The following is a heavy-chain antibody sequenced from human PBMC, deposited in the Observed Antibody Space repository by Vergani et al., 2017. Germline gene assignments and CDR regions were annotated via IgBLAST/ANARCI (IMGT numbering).Heavy chain of an antibody. CDR1: GFSFSDYA. Sequence: EVQLLESGGGLVQPGGSPRLSCAASGFSFSDYAMSWVRQAPGKGLEWVAAISGSGSTTYYADSVKGRFTVSRDNSKNTLFLQMNSLRAEDTAVYYCAKKGFCVTSSCYTTPMDTLQYWGQGALVTVSS. D-gene: IGHD2-2*01. CDR2: ISGSGSTT. V-gene: IGHV3-23*01. CDR3: AKKGFCVTSSCYTTPMDTLQY. J-gene: IGHJ4*02.